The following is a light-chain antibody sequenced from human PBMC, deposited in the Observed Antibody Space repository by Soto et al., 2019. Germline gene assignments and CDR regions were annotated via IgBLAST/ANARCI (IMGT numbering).Light chain of an antibody. CDR1: SSDIGASNS. Sequence: QSALTQPPPASGSPGQSVTISCAGSSSDIGASNSVSWYQQHPGKAPKLLISEVTKRPSGVPDRFSGSKSGNTASLTVSGLQADDEADYYCGSKAGSNKHVVFGGGTKLTVL. CDR2: EVT. J-gene: IGLJ2*01. CDR3: GSKAGSNKHVV. V-gene: IGLV2-8*01.